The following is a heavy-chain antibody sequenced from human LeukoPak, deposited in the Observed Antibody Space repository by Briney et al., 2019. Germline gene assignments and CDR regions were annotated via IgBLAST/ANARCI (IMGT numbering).Heavy chain of an antibody. CDR2: ISGYNGNT. V-gene: IGHV1-18*01. CDR3: ARSSLGTITAGPFDY. J-gene: IGHJ4*02. Sequence: ASVKVSCKASGYTFSSYGIAWVRQAPGQGLEWMGWISGYNGNTNYAQKLQGRVSMTTDTSTTTAYMELRSRTSDDTALYYCARSSLGTITAGPFDYWGQGTLVTASS. CDR1: GYTFSSYG. D-gene: IGHD5-12*01.